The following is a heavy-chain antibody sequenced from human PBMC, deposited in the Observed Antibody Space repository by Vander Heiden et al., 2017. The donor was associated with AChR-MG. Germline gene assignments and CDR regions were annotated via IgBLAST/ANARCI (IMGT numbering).Heavy chain of an antibody. J-gene: IGHJ4*02. CDR1: GFPFSSYA. Sequence: EVQLLESGGGLVQPGGSLRLSGAASGFPFSSYAMGWVRQAPGKGLEWVSAISGSGGSTYYADSVKGRFTISRDNSKNTLYLQMNSLRAEDTAVYYCAKDRKGHSSGWWPLGYWGQGTLVTVSS. V-gene: IGHV3-23*01. CDR3: AKDRKGHSSGWWPLGY. CDR2: ISGSGGST. D-gene: IGHD6-19*01.